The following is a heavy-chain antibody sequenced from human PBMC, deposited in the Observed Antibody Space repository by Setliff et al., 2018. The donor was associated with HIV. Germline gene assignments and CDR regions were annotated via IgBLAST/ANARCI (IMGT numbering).Heavy chain of an antibody. J-gene: IGHJ4*02. D-gene: IGHD5-12*01. CDR3: ARVMIGYSGYDAFDY. V-gene: IGHV3-30*07. CDR1: RFIFSSYA. Sequence: GSLRLSCAASRFIFSSYAMHWVRQAPGKGLEWVAVMSYDGNNKYYADSVKGRLTISRDNSKNTLYLQMNSLRAEDTAAYYCARVMIGYSGYDAFDYWGQGTLVTVSS. CDR2: MSYDGNNK.